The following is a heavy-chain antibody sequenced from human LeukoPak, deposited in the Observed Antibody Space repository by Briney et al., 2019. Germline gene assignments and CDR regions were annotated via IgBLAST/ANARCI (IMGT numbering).Heavy chain of an antibody. D-gene: IGHD3-22*01. J-gene: IGHJ4*02. CDR2: IYYSGST. V-gene: IGHV4-59*08. CDR1: GGSISSYY. Sequence: PSETLSLTCTVSGGSISSYYWSWIRQPPGKGLEWIGFIYYSGSTNYNPSLNSRVTISVDTSKNQFSLKLSSVTAADTAVYYCASSYFYDGNRYFDYWGRGTLVTVSS. CDR3: ASSYFYDGNRYFDY.